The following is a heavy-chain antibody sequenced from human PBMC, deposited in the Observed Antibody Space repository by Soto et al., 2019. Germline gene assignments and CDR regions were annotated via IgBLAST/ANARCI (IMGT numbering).Heavy chain of an antibody. CDR1: GYTFTTYD. CDR2: MNPSSGNT. D-gene: IGHD1-1*01. V-gene: IGHV1-8*01. J-gene: IGHJ4*02. Sequence: GASVKVSCKASGYTFTTYDINWVRRATGQGLEWMGWMNPSSGNTGYAQKFQDRVTMTRNTSISTAYMELSSLESGDTAVYYCARWVSTTSSGPFLDYWGQGTLVTVSS. CDR3: ARWVSTTSSGPFLDY.